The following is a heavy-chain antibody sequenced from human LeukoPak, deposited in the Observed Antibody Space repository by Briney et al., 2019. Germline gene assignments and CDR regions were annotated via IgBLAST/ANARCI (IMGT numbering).Heavy chain of an antibody. D-gene: IGHD6-13*01. CDR1: GYIFTNNG. Sequence: ASVKVSCKASGYIFTNNGINWVRQAPGQGLEWMGWISAYNGNTNYALKFQGRVTMTTDTSTTTAYMELRSLRSDDTAVYYCARDPLAAAGIYNWFDPWGQGTLVTVSS. CDR3: ARDPLAAAGIYNWFDP. CDR2: ISAYNGNT. V-gene: IGHV1-18*01. J-gene: IGHJ5*02.